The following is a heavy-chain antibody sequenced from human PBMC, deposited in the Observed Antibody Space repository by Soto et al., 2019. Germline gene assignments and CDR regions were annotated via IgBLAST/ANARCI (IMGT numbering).Heavy chain of an antibody. D-gene: IGHD5-18*01. J-gene: IGHJ5*02. CDR2: ISYDGSNK. Sequence: GGSLRLSCAASGFTFSSYGMHWVRQAPGKGLEWVAVISYDGSNKYYADSVKGRFTISRDNSKNTLYLQMNSLRAEDTAVYYCAKDGGYSYANNWFDPWGQGTLVTVSS. CDR1: GFTFSSYG. CDR3: AKDGGYSYANNWFDP. V-gene: IGHV3-30*18.